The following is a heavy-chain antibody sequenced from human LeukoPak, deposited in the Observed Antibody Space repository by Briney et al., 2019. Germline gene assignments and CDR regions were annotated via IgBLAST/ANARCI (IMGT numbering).Heavy chain of an antibody. Sequence: SETLSLTCAVYGGSFSGYYWSWIRQPPGKGLEWIGEINHSGSTNYNPSLKSRVTISVDTSKNQFFLKLSSVTAADTAVYYCARVSYYDSSGYYYGYYYYGMDVWGQGTTVTVSS. V-gene: IGHV4-34*01. D-gene: IGHD3-22*01. CDR1: GGSFSGYY. CDR3: ARVSYYDSSGYYYGYYYYGMDV. CDR2: INHSGST. J-gene: IGHJ6*02.